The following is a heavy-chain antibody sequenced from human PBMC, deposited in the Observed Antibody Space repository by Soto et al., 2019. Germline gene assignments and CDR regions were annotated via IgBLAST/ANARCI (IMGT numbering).Heavy chain of an antibody. CDR3: ARDFRSLDY. J-gene: IGHJ4*02. CDR2: IYYSGST. CDR1: GGSISSYY. V-gene: IGHV4-59*01. D-gene: IGHD6-19*01. Sequence: QVQLQESGPGLVKPSETLSLTCTVSGGSISSYYWSWIRQPPGKGLEWIGYIYYSGSTNYNPSLKSRVTISVDTSKNQFSLKLSSVTAADTAVYYCARDFRSLDYWGQGTLVTVSS.